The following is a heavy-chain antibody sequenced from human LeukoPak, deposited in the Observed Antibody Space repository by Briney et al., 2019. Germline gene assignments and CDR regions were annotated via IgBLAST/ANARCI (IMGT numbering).Heavy chain of an antibody. J-gene: IGHJ3*02. Sequence: SQTLSLTCTVSGGSISSGSYYWSWIRQPAGKGLEWTGRIYTSGSTNYNPSLKSRVTISVDTSKNQFSLKLSSVTAADTAVYYCARRVVPDAFDIWGQGTMVTVSS. V-gene: IGHV4-61*02. CDR2: IYTSGST. CDR3: ARRVVPDAFDI. CDR1: GGSISSGSYY. D-gene: IGHD2-15*01.